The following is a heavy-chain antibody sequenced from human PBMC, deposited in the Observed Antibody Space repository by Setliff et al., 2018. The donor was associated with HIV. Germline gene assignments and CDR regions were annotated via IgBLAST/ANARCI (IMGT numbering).Heavy chain of an antibody. J-gene: IGHJ5*01. D-gene: IGHD6-13*01. Sequence: GGSLRLSCVVSGFNFKSGWMHWVRQAPGKGLEWVARINSDGSTVEHAGAVKGRLTISRDNARNTLYLEMNSLRVEDAAMYYCVRVAGFSSSWFGYWGQGTLVTVSS. CDR1: GFNFKSGW. CDR3: VRVAGFSSSWFGY. CDR2: INSDGSTV. V-gene: IGHV3-74*03.